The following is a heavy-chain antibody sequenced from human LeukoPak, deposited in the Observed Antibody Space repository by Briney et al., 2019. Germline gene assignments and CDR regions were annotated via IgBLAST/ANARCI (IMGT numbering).Heavy chain of an antibody. D-gene: IGHD3/OR15-3a*01. CDR2: IKTKTGKP. Sequence: ASVKVSCKASGYTFTNYCVNWVRQAPGHGLEWLGRIKTKTGKPTYAQAFTGRFVFSLDTSVTTAYLQISSLKDEDTAVYYCARSGFWTDYSAFDIWGQGTRVTVSS. CDR1: GYTFTNYC. J-gene: IGHJ3*02. CDR3: ARSGFWTDYSAFDI. V-gene: IGHV7-4-1*02.